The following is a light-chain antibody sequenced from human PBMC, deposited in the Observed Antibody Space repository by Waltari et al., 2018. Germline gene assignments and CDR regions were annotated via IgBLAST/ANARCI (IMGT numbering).Light chain of an antibody. CDR3: QTGGHGTWV. CDR2: VNSDGSR. V-gene: IGLV4-69*01. J-gene: IGLJ3*02. Sequence: QLVLTQSPSASASLGASVKLTCTLSSGHISNVIAWPQQHPRKGPRYLMKVNSDGSRSKGDDIPDRFSGSSSGAERYLTISSLQSEDEADYYCQTGGHGTWVFGGGTKLTVL. CDR1: SGHISNV.